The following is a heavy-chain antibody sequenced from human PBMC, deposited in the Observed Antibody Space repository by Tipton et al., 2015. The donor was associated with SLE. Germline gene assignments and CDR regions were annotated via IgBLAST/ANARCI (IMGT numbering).Heavy chain of an antibody. V-gene: IGHV4-61*09. CDR3: ASGYGLNGY. CDR2: IYTSGST. J-gene: IGHJ4*02. D-gene: IGHD2-8*01. Sequence: LRLSCTVSGGSISSGSYYWSWIRQPAGKGLEWIGYIYTSGSTNYNPSLKSRVTISVDTSKNQFSLKLSSVTAADTAVYYCASGYGLNGYWGQGTLVTVSS. CDR1: GGSISSGSYY.